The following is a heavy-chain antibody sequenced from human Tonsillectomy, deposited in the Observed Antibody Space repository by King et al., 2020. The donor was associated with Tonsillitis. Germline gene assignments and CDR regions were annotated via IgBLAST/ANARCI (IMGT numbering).Heavy chain of an antibody. D-gene: IGHD4-23*01. CDR2: MYYSGST. CDR1: GGSISRNY. Sequence: VQLQESGPGLVKPSETLSLTCTVSGGSISRNYWNWIRQPPGKGLEWIGYMYYSGSTNYNPSLKSRVTISVDTSKNQFSLKLSSVTAADTAVYYCAREGHGGNPHLDYWGQGTLVTVSS. CDR3: AREGHGGNPHLDY. V-gene: IGHV4-59*01. J-gene: IGHJ4*02.